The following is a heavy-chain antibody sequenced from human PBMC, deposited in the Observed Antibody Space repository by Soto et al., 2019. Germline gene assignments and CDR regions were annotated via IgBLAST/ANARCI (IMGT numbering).Heavy chain of an antibody. J-gene: IGHJ6*02. CDR1: GGSISSYY. CDR3: ARDRLYFSSGVNYYGMDV. CDR2: IYYTGST. D-gene: IGHD6-19*01. Sequence: PSETLSLTCTVSGGSISSYYWSWIRQPPGKGLEWIGYIYYTGSTNYNPSLKSRVTISVDTSKNQFSLKLTSVTAADTAVYYCARDRLYFSSGVNYYGMDVWGQGTTVTVSS. V-gene: IGHV4-59*01.